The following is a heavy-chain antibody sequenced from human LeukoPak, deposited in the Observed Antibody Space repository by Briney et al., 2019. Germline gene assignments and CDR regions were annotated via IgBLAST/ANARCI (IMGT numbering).Heavy chain of an antibody. CDR1: GFTFSSYA. CDR2: ISGSGPYT. CDR3: AKHGYCSGISCFFDF. J-gene: IGHJ4*02. V-gene: IGHV3-23*01. D-gene: IGHD2-2*03. Sequence: GSRRLSCAASGFTFSSYAMSWVRQAPGKGLEWVSAISGSGPYTFYTDSVKGRFTISRDSSKNTLYLQMNSLRAEDTALYYCAKHGYCSGISCFFDFWGQGTQVTVSS.